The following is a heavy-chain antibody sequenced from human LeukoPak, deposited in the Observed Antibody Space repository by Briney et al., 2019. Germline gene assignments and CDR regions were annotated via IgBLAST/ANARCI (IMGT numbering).Heavy chain of an antibody. Sequence: ASVKVSCKASSYSFTTYGISWLRQAPGQGLEWMGWISAYNRNTNYAQKFQGRVTMTTDTFTSTGYMELRSLRSDDTAVYYCARDLTIGTTDWFDPWGQGTLVTVSS. D-gene: IGHD1-1*01. CDR2: ISAYNRNT. CDR3: ARDLTIGTTDWFDP. J-gene: IGHJ5*02. V-gene: IGHV1-18*01. CDR1: SYSFTTYG.